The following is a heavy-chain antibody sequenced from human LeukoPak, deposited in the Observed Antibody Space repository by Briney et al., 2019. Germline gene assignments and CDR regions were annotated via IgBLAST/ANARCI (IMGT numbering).Heavy chain of an antibody. D-gene: IGHD6-13*01. V-gene: IGHV3-23*01. CDR1: GFTFSSYA. J-gene: IGHJ4*02. Sequence: GGSLRLSCAASGFTFSSYAMSWVRQAPGKGLKWVSAISGSGGSTYYADSVKGRFTFSRDNSKNTLYLQMNSLRAEDTAVYYCAKDPLYGSSWYSDYWGQGTLVTVSS. CDR2: ISGSGGST. CDR3: AKDPLYGSSWYSDY.